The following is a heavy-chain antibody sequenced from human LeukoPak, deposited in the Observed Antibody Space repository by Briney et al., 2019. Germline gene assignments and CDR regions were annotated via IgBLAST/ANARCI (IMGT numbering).Heavy chain of an antibody. D-gene: IGHD2-21*02. Sequence: ASVKVSCKASGYTFTSYAMHWVRQAPGQRLEWMGWIDAGNGNTKYSQKFQGRVTITRDTSASTAYMELSSLRSEDTAVYYCASGLLSPWYFDYWGQGTLVTVSS. V-gene: IGHV1-3*01. CDR2: IDAGNGNT. J-gene: IGHJ4*02. CDR1: GYTFTSYA. CDR3: ASGLLSPWYFDY.